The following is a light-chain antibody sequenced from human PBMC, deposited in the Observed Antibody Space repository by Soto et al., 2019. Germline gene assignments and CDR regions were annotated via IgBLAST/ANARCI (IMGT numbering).Light chain of an antibody. CDR2: GAS. J-gene: IGKJ1*01. V-gene: IGKV3-20*01. CDR1: QSVSSSF. Sequence: EIVLTQSPGTLSLSLGERATLSCRASQSVSSSFLAWYQQKPGQAPRLLIYGASSRATGIPDRFSGSGSGTDFTLTISRLEPEDFAVYYCQQYCSSPWTFGQGTKVEIK. CDR3: QQYCSSPWT.